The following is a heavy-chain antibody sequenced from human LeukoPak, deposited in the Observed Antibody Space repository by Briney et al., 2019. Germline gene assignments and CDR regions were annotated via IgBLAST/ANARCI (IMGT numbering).Heavy chain of an antibody. Sequence: PSETLSLICTVSGGSMNRLYWIWIRQPPGKGLEWIGYIYSNGSTNYNPSLKSRITMSIDTSKNQFSLKLSSVTAADTAVYYCAKTARRGDNYYYYGLDVWGQGATVTVSS. D-gene: IGHD2-21*01. CDR2: IYSNGST. V-gene: IGHV4-59*11. CDR3: AKTARRGDNYYYYGLDV. J-gene: IGHJ6*02. CDR1: GGSMNRLY.